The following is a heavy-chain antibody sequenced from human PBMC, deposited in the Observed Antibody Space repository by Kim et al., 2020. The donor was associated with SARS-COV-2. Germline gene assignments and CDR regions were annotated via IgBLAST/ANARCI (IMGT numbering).Heavy chain of an antibody. J-gene: IGHJ4*01. Sequence: SETLSLTCAVYGGSFSGYYWSWIRQPPGKGLEWIGEINHSGSTNYNPSLKSRVTISVDTSKNQFSLKLSSLTAADTAVYYCARGGDFVVVLSAGITFYY. V-gene: IGHV4-34*01. CDR3: ARGGDFVVVLSAGITFYY. CDR1: GGSFSGYY. D-gene: IGHD2-15*01. CDR2: INHSGST.